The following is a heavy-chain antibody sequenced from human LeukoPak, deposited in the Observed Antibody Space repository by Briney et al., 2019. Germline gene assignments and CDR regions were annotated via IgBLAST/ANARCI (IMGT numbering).Heavy chain of an antibody. V-gene: IGHV4-39*07. CDR1: GASIISDHHY. D-gene: IGHD5-12*01. J-gene: IGHJ4*02. Sequence: SETLSLTCVVSGASIISDHHYWGWVRQPPGKGLEWIGNVLYTGVTYSRPSLKSRNTISVDTSQNQFSLKLSSMTAADTAIYYCASWRGSRGYDYGFDSWGQGTLVTVSS. CDR3: ASWRGSRGYDYGFDS. CDR2: VLYTGVT.